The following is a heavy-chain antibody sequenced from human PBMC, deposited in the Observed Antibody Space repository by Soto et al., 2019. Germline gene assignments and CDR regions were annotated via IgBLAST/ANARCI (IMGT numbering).Heavy chain of an antibody. V-gene: IGHV5-51*01. CDR1: GYSFTSYW. Sequence: PGESLKLSCKGSGYSFTSYWIGWVRQMPGKGLEWMGIIYPGDSDTRYSPSFQGQVTISADKSISTASLRWSSLKASDTAMYYCARALQVPAAYNYYYYGMDVWGQGTTVTVSS. D-gene: IGHD2-2*01. J-gene: IGHJ6*02. CDR2: IYPGDSDT. CDR3: ARALQVPAAYNYYYYGMDV.